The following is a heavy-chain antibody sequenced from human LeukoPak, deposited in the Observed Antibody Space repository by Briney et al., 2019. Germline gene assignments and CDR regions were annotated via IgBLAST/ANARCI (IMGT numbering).Heavy chain of an antibody. CDR2: TYVTGT. Sequence: SETLSLTCSVSCLSIGTYYWRWIRQSPGKGLAWIGYTYVTGTMYNPYPQSRVTISVDRSRNHFSLKMSSVTAADTAVYYCARHIGGGIEDMDVWGKGTKVIVSS. V-gene: IGHV4-59*08. CDR1: CLSIGTYY. CDR3: ARHIGGGIEDMDV. J-gene: IGHJ6*03. D-gene: IGHD3-16*02.